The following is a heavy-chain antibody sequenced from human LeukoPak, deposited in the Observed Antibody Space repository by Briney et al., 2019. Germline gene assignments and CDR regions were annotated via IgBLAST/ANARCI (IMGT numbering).Heavy chain of an antibody. CDR1: GFFFSNYA. CDR2: ISGSGGST. Sequence: PGRSLRLSCAASGFFFSNYAMTWVRQAPGKGLEWVSGISGSGGSTYYADSVKGRFTISRDNSKNTLYLQMNSLRAEDTAVYYCAKDRQARGSSGYYGGVNFDFWGQGTLVTVSS. J-gene: IGHJ4*02. D-gene: IGHD3-22*01. CDR3: AKDRQARGSSGYYGGVNFDF. V-gene: IGHV3-23*01.